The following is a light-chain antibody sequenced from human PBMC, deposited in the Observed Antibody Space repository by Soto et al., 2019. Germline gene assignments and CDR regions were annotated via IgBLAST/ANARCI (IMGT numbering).Light chain of an antibody. V-gene: IGLV2-23*01. CDR1: SSDVGSYNL. CDR3: CSYSDTSTLV. Sequence: QSALTQPASVSGSPGQSITISCTGTSSDVGSYNLVSWYQQYPGKAPKLMIHEGSKRPSGVSNRFSGSKSGNTASLTISGLQAEDEADYCCCSYSDTSTLVFGGGTKLTVL. J-gene: IGLJ2*01. CDR2: EGS.